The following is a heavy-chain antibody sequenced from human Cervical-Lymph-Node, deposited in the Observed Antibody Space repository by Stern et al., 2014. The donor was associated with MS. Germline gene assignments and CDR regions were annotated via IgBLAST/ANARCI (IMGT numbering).Heavy chain of an antibody. Sequence: QVQLVQSGAEVKKPGASVKVSCKASGYTFTSYGISCVRQAPGQGLEWMGWISAYNGNTNYAQKLQGSVTMTTDTSTSTAYMELRSLRSDDTAVYYCARGGRSYCSGGSCYSGYWGQGTLVTVSS. CDR2: ISAYNGNT. CDR3: ARGGRSYCSGGSCYSGY. CDR1: GYTFTSYG. D-gene: IGHD2-15*01. J-gene: IGHJ4*02. V-gene: IGHV1-18*01.